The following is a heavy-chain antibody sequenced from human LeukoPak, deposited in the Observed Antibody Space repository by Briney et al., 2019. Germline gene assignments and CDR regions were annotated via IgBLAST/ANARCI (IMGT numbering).Heavy chain of an antibody. V-gene: IGHV3-21*01. Sequence: PGGSLRLSCAASGFTFSSYSMTWVRQAPGKGLEWVSSFTSSSRSIYYADSVKGRFTISRDNAKKSLYLQMNSLRAEDTAIYYCARENSGIAATDIIWGQGTLVTVSS. CDR1: GFTFSSYS. D-gene: IGHD6-13*01. J-gene: IGHJ4*02. CDR3: ARENSGIAATDII. CDR2: FTSSSRSI.